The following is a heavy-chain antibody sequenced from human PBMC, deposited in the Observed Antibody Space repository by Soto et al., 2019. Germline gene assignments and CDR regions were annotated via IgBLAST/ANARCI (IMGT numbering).Heavy chain of an antibody. CDR1: GFTVDNNY. J-gene: IGHJ4*02. Sequence: EVQLVETGGGLIQPGGSLRLSCAASGFTVDNNYMSWVRQAPGKGLEWVSIIYPGYSTYYADSVKGRFTISRDNSKNTLYLQMNSLRAEDTAVYYCARAGTSSSWNYLNYWGQGTLVTVSS. V-gene: IGHV3-53*02. CDR2: IYPGYST. D-gene: IGHD6-13*01. CDR3: ARAGTSSSWNYLNY.